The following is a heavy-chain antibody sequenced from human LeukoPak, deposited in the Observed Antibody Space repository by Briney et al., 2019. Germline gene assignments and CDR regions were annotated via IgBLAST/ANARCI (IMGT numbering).Heavy chain of an antibody. V-gene: IGHV3-33*01. J-gene: IGHJ6*02. D-gene: IGHD3-10*01. CDR3: ARVARGWGSGSYYNLRFIYYYGMDV. Sequence: GGSLRLSCAASGFTFSSYGMHWVRQAPGKGLEWVAVIWYDGSNKYYADSVKGRFTISRDNSKNTLYLQMNSLRAEDTAVYYCARVARGWGSGSYYNLRFIYYYGMDVWGQGTTVTVSS. CDR1: GFTFSSYG. CDR2: IWYDGSNK.